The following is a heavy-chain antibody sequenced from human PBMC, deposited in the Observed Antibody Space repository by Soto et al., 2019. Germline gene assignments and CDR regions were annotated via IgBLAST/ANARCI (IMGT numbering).Heavy chain of an antibody. Sequence: ASVKVSCKASGYTFTGYYMHWVRQAPGQGLEWMGWINPNSGGTNYAQKFQGWVTMTRDTSISTAYMEPSRLRSGDTAVYYCAREVSSGWTHFDYWGQGTLVTVSS. D-gene: IGHD6-19*01. J-gene: IGHJ4*02. CDR2: INPNSGGT. V-gene: IGHV1-2*04. CDR1: GYTFTGYY. CDR3: AREVSSGWTHFDY.